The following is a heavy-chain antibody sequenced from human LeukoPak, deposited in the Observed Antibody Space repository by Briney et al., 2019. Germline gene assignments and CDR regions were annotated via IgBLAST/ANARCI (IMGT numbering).Heavy chain of an antibody. CDR1: GFTVSSNY. Sequence: GGSLRLSCAASGFTVSSNYMSWVRQAPGKGLEWVANIKQDGSEKYYVDSVKGRFTISRDNAKNSLYLQMNSLRAEDTAVYYCAREDRVAWLAYYYYYMDVWGKGTTVTISS. CDR2: IKQDGSEK. D-gene: IGHD5-12*01. V-gene: IGHV3-7*01. CDR3: AREDRVAWLAYYYYYMDV. J-gene: IGHJ6*03.